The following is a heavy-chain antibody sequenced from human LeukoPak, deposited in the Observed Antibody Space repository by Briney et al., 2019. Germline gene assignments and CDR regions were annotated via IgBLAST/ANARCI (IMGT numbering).Heavy chain of an antibody. Sequence: SETLSLTCTVSGGSISSYYWSWIRQPAGKGLEWIGRIYTSGSTNYNPSLKSRVTMSVDTSKNQFSLKQSSVTAADTAVYYCARDKLVGATTSYYYMDVWGKGTTVTVSS. D-gene: IGHD1-26*01. J-gene: IGHJ6*03. V-gene: IGHV4-4*07. CDR1: GGSISSYY. CDR3: ARDKLVGATTSYYYMDV. CDR2: IYTSGST.